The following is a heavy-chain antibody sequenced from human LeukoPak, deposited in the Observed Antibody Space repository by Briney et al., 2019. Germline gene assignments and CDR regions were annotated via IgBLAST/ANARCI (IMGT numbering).Heavy chain of an antibody. CDR2: IYYSGST. J-gene: IGHJ4*02. CDR1: GGSISSYY. CDR3: ARAGLLLFGELKPPDC. D-gene: IGHD3-10*01. Sequence: PSETLSLTCTVSGGSISSYYWSWIRQPPGKGLEWIGYIYYSGSTNYNPSLKSRVTISVDTSKNQFSLKLSSVTAADTAVYYCARAGLLLFGELKPPDCWGQGTLVTVSS. V-gene: IGHV4-59*01.